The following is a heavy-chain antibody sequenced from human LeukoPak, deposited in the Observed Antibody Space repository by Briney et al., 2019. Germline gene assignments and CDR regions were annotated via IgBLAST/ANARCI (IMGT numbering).Heavy chain of an antibody. V-gene: IGHV3-21*06. Sequence: PGGSLRLSCAASGFTFKTYSMNWVRQAPGKGLEWVSSITPTSSKTHIYYADSVKGRFTISRDNANNSLYLQMNSLRVEDTALYYCARENGGSYYGLQLFFDYWGQGTLVTVSS. CDR3: ARENGGSYYGLQLFFDY. J-gene: IGHJ4*02. CDR1: GFTFKTYS. CDR2: ITPTSSKTHI. D-gene: IGHD1-26*01.